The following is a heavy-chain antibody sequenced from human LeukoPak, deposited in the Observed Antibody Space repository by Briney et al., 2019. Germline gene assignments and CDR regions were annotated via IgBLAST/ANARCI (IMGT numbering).Heavy chain of an antibody. CDR1: GFTVSSNY. V-gene: IGHV3-66*01. CDR3: AKEEVAGNFDY. CDR2: IYSGGST. Sequence: GGSLRLSCAASGFTVSSNYMSWVRQAPGKGLEWVSVIYSGGSTYYADSVKGRFTISRDNSKNTLYLQMNSLRAEDTAVYYCAKEEVAGNFDYWGQGTLVTVSS. J-gene: IGHJ4*02. D-gene: IGHD6-19*01.